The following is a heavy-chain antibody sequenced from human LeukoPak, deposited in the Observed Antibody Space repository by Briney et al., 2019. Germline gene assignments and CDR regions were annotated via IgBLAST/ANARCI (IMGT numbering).Heavy chain of an antibody. CDR2: INPDGNKK. D-gene: IGHD5-18*01. V-gene: IGHV3-7*01. CDR3: ARDLAYSRLDY. CDR1: GLTFSSSW. Sequence: GSLRLSCAVSGLTFSSSWMDWVRQAQGKGLEWVASINPDGNKKYSADSVKGRFTISRDNAENSLYLQMNSLRVEDTAFYYCARDLAYSRLDYWGQGMLVTVSS. J-gene: IGHJ4*02.